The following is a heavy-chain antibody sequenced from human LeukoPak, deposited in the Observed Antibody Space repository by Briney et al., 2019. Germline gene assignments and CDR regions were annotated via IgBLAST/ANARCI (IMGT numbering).Heavy chain of an antibody. V-gene: IGHV3-23*01. CDR1: GFTFSSYA. Sequence: PGGSLRLSCAASGFTFSSYAMSWVRQAPGKGLEWVSAISGSGGSTYYADSVKGRITISRDNSKNTLYLQMNSLRAEDTAVYYCAKVREQSYYFDYWGQGTLVTVSS. J-gene: IGHJ4*02. CDR2: ISGSGGST. CDR3: AKVREQSYYFDY. D-gene: IGHD1-26*01.